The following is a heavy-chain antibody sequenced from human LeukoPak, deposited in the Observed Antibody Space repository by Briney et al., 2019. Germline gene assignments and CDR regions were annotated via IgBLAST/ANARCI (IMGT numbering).Heavy chain of an antibody. CDR1: GGSISSGDYY. Sequence: PSETLSLTCTVSGGSISSGDYYWNWIRQHPGKGLEWIGYIYYSGSTYYNPSLKSRVTISVDTSKNQFSLKLSSVTAADTAVYYCARNVVVPAAMRAFDIWGQGTMVTVSS. CDR3: ARNVVVPAAMRAFDI. D-gene: IGHD2-2*01. CDR2: IYYSGST. V-gene: IGHV4-31*03. J-gene: IGHJ3*02.